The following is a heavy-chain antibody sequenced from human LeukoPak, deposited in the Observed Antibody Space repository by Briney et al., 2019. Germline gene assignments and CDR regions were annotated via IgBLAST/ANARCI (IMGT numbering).Heavy chain of an antibody. CDR2: LYTSGST. CDR1: GGSISSGSYY. V-gene: IGHV4-61*02. J-gene: IGHJ5*02. CDR3: ARVVVGQLVRWFDP. D-gene: IGHD6-6*01. Sequence: SQTLSLTCTVSGGSISSGSYYWSWIRQPAGKGLEWIGRLYTSGSTNYNPSLKSRVTISVDTSKNQFSLKLSSVTAADTAVYYCARVVVGQLVRWFDPWGQGTLVTVSS.